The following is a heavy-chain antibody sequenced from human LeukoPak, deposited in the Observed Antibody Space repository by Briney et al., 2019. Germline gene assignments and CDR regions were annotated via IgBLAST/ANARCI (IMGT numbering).Heavy chain of an antibody. J-gene: IGHJ5*02. CDR2: ISHDARTK. V-gene: IGHV3-30*04. Sequence: PGKSLTPSCVVSGFNFDNFAMHWVRQPLGKGLEWVAVISHDARTKYYADSMKGRITISRDNSKNTLFLQMNNLRTEDTAVYFCARPSPPGDGYNPPDHWGQGTLVTVSS. CDR3: ARPSPPGDGYNPPDH. D-gene: IGHD5-24*01. CDR1: GFNFDNFA.